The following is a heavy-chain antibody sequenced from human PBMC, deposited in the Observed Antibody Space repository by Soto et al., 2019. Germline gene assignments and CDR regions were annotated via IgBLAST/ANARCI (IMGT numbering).Heavy chain of an antibody. V-gene: IGHV4-59*01. Sequence: PSETLSVTCIFYDTSISIYYWSWIRQPPGKGLEWIANIHYSGTTNYNPSLASRVTLSVDTSKKQFSLKMTSVTAADRAMYFCARYNSYAIDYWGRGTMVTVSS. CDR3: ARYNSYAIDY. J-gene: IGHJ4*02. CDR1: DTSISIYY. D-gene: IGHD2-8*01. CDR2: IHYSGTT.